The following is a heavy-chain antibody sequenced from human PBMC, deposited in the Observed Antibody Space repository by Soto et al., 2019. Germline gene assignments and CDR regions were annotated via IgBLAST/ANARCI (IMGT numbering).Heavy chain of an antibody. D-gene: IGHD2-8*01. CDR1: GFTFSNAW. V-gene: IGHV3-15*01. J-gene: IGHJ6*02. CDR3: STQQTNPYNYGMDV. CDR2: IKSKTDGGTT. Sequence: EVQLVEAGGGLVKPGGSLRLACAASGFTFSNAWMSWVRQAPGKGLEWVVRIKSKTDGGTTDYAAPVKGTFTISRDDSINTVYLQMNSLKAEDTAVYYCSTQQTNPYNYGMDVWGQGTTVTVSS.